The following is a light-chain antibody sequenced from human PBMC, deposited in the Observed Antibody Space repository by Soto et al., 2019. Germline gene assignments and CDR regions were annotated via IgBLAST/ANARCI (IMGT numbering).Light chain of an antibody. CDR2: RAS. CDR1: QSVSSN. Sequence: EIVLTQSPATLSLSPGERATLSCRASQSVSSNLAWYQQKPGQAPRLLIQRASTRATGIPARFSGSGSGTEFTLSISSLQSEDFAVYFCQQYNNWPGTFGQGTKVDTK. V-gene: IGKV3-15*01. CDR3: QQYNNWPGT. J-gene: IGKJ1*01.